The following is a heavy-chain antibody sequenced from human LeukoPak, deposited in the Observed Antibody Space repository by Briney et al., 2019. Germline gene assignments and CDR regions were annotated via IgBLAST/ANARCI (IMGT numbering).Heavy chain of an antibody. D-gene: IGHD6-13*01. CDR3: ARQGDSRGKAY. V-gene: IGHV3-48*04. CDR1: GFTFSSYS. Sequence: PGGSLRLSCAASGFTFSSYSMNWVRQAPGKGLEWVSYISSSSSTIYYADSVKGRFTISRDNAKNSLYLQMNSLRAEDTAVYYCARQGDSRGKAYWGQGTLVTVSS. J-gene: IGHJ4*02. CDR2: ISSSSSTI.